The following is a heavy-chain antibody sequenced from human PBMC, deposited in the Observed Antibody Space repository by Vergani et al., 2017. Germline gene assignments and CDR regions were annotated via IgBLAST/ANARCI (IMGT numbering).Heavy chain of an antibody. V-gene: IGHV3-30*02. D-gene: IGHD4-17*01. CDR1: GFTFSSYG. CDR3: AKEFDYGDYLDY. CDR2: IRYDGSNK. Sequence: QVQLVESGGGVVQPGGSLRLSCAASGFTFSSYGMHWVRQAPGKGLEWVAFIRYDGSNKYYADSVKGRFTISRDNSKNTLYLQMNRLRAEDTAVYYCAKEFDYGDYLDYWGQGTLVTVSS. J-gene: IGHJ4*02.